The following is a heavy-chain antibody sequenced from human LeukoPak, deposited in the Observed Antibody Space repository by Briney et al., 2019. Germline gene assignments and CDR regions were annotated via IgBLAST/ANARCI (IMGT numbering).Heavy chain of an antibody. CDR3: ARFSDGYNNPLFDY. Sequence: SETLSLTCTVSGGSISTYSWNWIRQPPGRGLGWIGHMYYRGSTNFNPSLRSRVTMSVDTSKNQFSLKLSSVTAADTAVYYCARFSDGYNNPLFDYWGQGTLVTVSS. CDR1: GGSISTYS. CDR2: MYYRGST. D-gene: IGHD5-24*01. V-gene: IGHV4-59*01. J-gene: IGHJ4*02.